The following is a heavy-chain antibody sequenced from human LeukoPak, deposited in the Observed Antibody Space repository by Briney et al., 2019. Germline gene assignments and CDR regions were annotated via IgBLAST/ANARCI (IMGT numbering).Heavy chain of an antibody. CDR3: ASRRSQDRFDP. V-gene: IGHV4-31*03. CDR1: GGSLSSTDYH. D-gene: IGHD2-15*01. Sequence: SETLSLTCTVSGGSLSSTDYHWSWIRQHPGRGLEWIGYISYSGSTYYNPSLKSRVTIAVDTSKNQLSLNLISVTAADTAVYYCASRRSQDRFDPWGQGTLVTVSS. CDR2: ISYSGST. J-gene: IGHJ5*02.